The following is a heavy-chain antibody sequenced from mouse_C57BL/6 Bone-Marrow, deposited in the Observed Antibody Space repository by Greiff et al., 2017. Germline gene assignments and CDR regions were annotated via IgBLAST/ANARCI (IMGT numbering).Heavy chain of an antibody. CDR2: LNPNNGGT. CDR1: GYTFTDYY. D-gene: IGHD2-5*01. CDR3: ARVSYSNYGHAY. V-gene: IGHV1-26*01. J-gene: IGHJ3*01. Sequence: VQLKQSGPELVKPGASVKISCKASGYTFTDYYMNWVKQSHGKSLEWIGDLNPNNGGTSYNQKFKGKATLTVDKSSSTAYMELRSLTSEDSAVYYCARVSYSNYGHAYWGQGTLVTVSA.